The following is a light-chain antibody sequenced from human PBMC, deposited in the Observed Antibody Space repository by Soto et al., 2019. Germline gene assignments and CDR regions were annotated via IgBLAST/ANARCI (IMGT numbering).Light chain of an antibody. Sequence: QSALTQPASVSGSPGQSITISCTGTSSDVGGYNYVSWYQEHPGRAPQLIIYGVSNRPSGVSHRFSGSKSGNTASLTISGLQADDEADYHCSSYTSCHPLYVFGTGTKVTVL. CDR1: SSDVGGYNY. V-gene: IGLV2-14*03. CDR3: SSYTSCHPLYV. J-gene: IGLJ1*01. CDR2: GVS.